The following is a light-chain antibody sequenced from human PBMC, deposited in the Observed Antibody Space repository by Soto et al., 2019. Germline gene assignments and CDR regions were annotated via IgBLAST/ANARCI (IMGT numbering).Light chain of an antibody. J-gene: IGLJ1*01. CDR1: SSNIGNNF. CDR3: GAWDGILSGSV. CDR2: ENN. Sequence: QSVLTQPPSVSAAPGQMVTISCSGSSSNIGNNFVSWFQQLPGTAPRLLIYENNKRPSGVPDRFSGSKSGTSATLGITGLQTGVVFVYYCGAWDGILSGSVFGAATKGSV. V-gene: IGLV1-51*02.